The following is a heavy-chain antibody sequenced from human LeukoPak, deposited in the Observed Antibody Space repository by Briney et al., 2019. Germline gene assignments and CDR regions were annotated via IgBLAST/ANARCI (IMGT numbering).Heavy chain of an antibody. CDR1: GGSISSYY. J-gene: IGHJ4*02. Sequence: SETLSLTCTDSGGSISSYYWSWIRQPPGKGLEWIGYIYYSGSTNYNPSLKSRVTISVDTSKNQFSLKLSSVTAADTAVYYCARTRAYFDYWGQGTLVTVSS. CDR3: ARTRAYFDY. CDR2: IYYSGST. V-gene: IGHV4-59*01.